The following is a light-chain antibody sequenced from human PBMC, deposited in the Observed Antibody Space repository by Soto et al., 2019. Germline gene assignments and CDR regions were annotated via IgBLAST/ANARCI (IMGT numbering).Light chain of an antibody. V-gene: IGKV3-20*01. CDR2: GAS. CDR1: QSLRATY. Sequence: EVVLTQSPDTLSLSPGETATLSCRASQSLRATYVAWYQQRPGQAPRLLIYGASFRATGIPARFSGRGSGTDFTRSISRLEPEDFAVYYCQQYVTSPRTFGQGTKVEIK. J-gene: IGKJ1*01. CDR3: QQYVTSPRT.